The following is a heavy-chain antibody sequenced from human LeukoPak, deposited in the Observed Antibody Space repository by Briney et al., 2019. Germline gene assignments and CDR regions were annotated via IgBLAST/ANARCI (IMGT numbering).Heavy chain of an antibody. CDR1: GGSISSYY. CDR2: IYTSGST. Sequence: SETLSLTCTVSGGSISSYYWSWIRQPAGKGLEWIGRIYTSGSTNYNPSLKSRVTMSVDTSKNQFSLKLSSVTAADTAVYYCARDYYPYYYDSSGYYHSYAFDIWGQGTMVTVSS. J-gene: IGHJ3*02. CDR3: ARDYYPYYYDSSGYYHSYAFDI. D-gene: IGHD3-22*01. V-gene: IGHV4-4*07.